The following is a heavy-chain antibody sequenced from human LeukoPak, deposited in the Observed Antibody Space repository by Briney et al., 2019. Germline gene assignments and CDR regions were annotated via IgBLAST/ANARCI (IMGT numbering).Heavy chain of an antibody. D-gene: IGHD4-17*01. CDR2: INHSGST. CDR3: ARAVDGDYGGGFDY. CDR1: GGSFSGYY. Sequence: SETLSLTCAVYGGSFSGYYWSWIRQPPGKGLEWIGEINHSGSTNYNPSLKSRVTISVDTSKNQFSLKLSSVTAADTAVYYCARAVDGDYGGGFDYWGQGTLVTVSS. V-gene: IGHV4-34*01. J-gene: IGHJ4*02.